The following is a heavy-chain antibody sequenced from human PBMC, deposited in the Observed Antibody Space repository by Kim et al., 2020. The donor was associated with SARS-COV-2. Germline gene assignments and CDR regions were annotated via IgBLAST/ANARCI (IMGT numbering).Heavy chain of an antibody. J-gene: IGHJ6*02. CDR1: GYTFTSYA. V-gene: IGHV7-4-1*01. CDR3: ARDPFWRSWIGELLPKYYYYYYGMDV. Sequence: ASVKVSCKASGYTFTSYAMNWVRQAPGQGLEWMGWINTNTGNPTYAQGFTGRFVFSLDTSVSTAYLQICSLKAEDTAVYYCARDPFWRSWIGELLPKYYYYYYGMDVWGQGTTVTVSS. D-gene: IGHD3-10*01. CDR2: INTNTGNP.